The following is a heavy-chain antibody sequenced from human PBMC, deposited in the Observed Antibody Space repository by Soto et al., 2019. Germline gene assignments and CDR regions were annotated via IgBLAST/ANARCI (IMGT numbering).Heavy chain of an antibody. CDR2: ISAHNGNT. D-gene: IGHD7-27*01. CDR3: ARDQGANLYFDY. Sequence: QVQLVQSGAEVKKPGASVKVSCKASGYTFTNYGISWVRQAPGQGLEWMGWISAHNGNTKYAQKLQGRVTMTTDTSTSTAYMDLRSLRSDDTSVYYCARDQGANLYFDYWGQGTLVTVSS. J-gene: IGHJ4*02. CDR1: GYTFTNYG. V-gene: IGHV1-18*01.